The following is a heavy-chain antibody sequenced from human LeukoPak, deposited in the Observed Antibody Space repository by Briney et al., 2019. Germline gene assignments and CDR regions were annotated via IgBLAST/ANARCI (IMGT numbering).Heavy chain of an antibody. D-gene: IGHD5-18*01. Sequence: SETLSLTRAVSGGSISSGGYSWSWIRQPPGKGLEWIGYIYYSGSTNYNPSLKSRVTISVDTSKNQFSLKLSSVTAADTAVYYCARARQLWEFDYWGQGTLVTVSS. V-gene: IGHV4-61*08. CDR1: GGSISSGGYS. CDR2: IYYSGST. J-gene: IGHJ4*02. CDR3: ARARQLWEFDY.